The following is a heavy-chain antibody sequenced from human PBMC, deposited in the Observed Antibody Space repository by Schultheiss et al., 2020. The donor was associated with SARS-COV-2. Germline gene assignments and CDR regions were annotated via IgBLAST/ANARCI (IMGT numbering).Heavy chain of an antibody. CDR1: GFTFSSSA. D-gene: IGHD3-22*01. CDR2: ISASGGST. CDR3: ARYDSVDY. J-gene: IGHJ4*02. V-gene: IGHV3-23*01. Sequence: GGSLRLSCAASGFTFSSSAMSWVRQAPGKGLEWVSAISASGGSTYYADSVKGRFTISRDNAKNSLYLQMNSLRAEDTAVYYCARYDSVDYWGQGTLVTVSS.